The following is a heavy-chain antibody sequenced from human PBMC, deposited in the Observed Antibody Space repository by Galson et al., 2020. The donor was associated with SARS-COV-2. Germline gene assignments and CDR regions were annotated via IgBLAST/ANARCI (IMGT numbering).Heavy chain of an antibody. D-gene: IGHD3-16*02. V-gene: IGHV3-30*03. CDR3: ARTMGGMITFGGVIGNLDY. CDR2: ISYDGSNK. J-gene: IGHJ4*02. Sequence: GESLKISCAASGFTFSSYGMHWVRQAPGKGLEWVAVISYDGSNKYYADSVKGRFTISIDNSKNTLYLQMNSLRAEDTAVYYCARTMGGMITFGGVIGNLDYWGQGTLVTVSS. CDR1: GFTFSSYG.